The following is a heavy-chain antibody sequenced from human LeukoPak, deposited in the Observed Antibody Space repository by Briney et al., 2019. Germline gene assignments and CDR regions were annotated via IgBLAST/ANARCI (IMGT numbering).Heavy chain of an antibody. CDR3: AKAGVPSIGKRAKFDN. D-gene: IGHD7-27*01. CDR2: ISGSGGTT. J-gene: IGHJ4*02. V-gene: IGHV3-23*01. Sequence: HPGGSLRLSCAASGFTFSNYAMTWVRQAPGEGLEWVSSISGSGGTTYYADSVKGRFTISRDNSKNTLFLQMNSLRAEDKAVYYCAKAGVPSIGKRAKFDNWGQGTLVTVSS. CDR1: GFTFSNYA.